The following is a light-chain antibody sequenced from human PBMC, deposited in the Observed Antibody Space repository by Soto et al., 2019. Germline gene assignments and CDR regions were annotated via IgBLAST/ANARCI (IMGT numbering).Light chain of an antibody. J-gene: IGLJ3*02. CDR1: SSNIGSNY. Sequence: QSVLTQPPSASGTPGQRVTISCSGRSSNIGSNYVYWYQQLPGTAPKLLIYRNNQRPSGVPDRFSGSKSGTSASLAISGLRSEDEGDYYCAAWDDSLSGWVFGGGTKLTVL. CDR3: AAWDDSLSGWV. V-gene: IGLV1-47*01. CDR2: RNN.